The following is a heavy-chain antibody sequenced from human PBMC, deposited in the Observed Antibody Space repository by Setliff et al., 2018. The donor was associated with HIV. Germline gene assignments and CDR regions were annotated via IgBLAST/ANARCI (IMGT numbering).Heavy chain of an antibody. CDR2: IYPGDSDT. CDR1: GYSFTSYW. D-gene: IGHD3-16*02. Sequence: GESLKISCKGSGYSFTSYWIGWVRQMPGKGLEWMGIIYPGDSDTRYSPSFQGQVTISADKSISTAYLQMNNLKTEDTGVYYCAAPRSNLYDSTIAYWGQGTQVTVSS. CDR3: AAPRSNLYDSTIAY. J-gene: IGHJ4*02. V-gene: IGHV5-51*01.